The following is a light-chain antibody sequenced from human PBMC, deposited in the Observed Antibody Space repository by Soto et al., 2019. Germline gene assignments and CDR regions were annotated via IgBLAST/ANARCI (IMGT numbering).Light chain of an antibody. J-gene: IGKJ1*01. CDR2: AAS. CDR3: QQYNNWPPDA. CDR1: QSISSY. V-gene: IGKV1-39*01. Sequence: DIQMTQSPSSLSASVGDRVTITCRASQSISSYLNWYQQKPGKAPNLLIYAASSLQSGVPSRFSGSGSGTEFTLTISSLQSEDFAVYYCQQYNNWPPDAFGQGTKVDI.